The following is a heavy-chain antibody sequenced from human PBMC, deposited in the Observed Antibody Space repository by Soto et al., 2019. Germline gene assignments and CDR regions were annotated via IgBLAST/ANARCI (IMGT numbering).Heavy chain of an antibody. V-gene: IGHV4-61*05. D-gene: IGHD3-10*01. CDR3: ARHPPFRRVYYYMDV. CDR1: GGSISSSSYC. Sequence: SETLSLTCTVSGGSISSSSYCWSWIRQPPGKGLEWIGYIYYSGSTNYNPSLKSRVTISVDTSKNQFSLKLSSVTAADTAVYYCARHPPFRRVYYYMDVWGKGTTVTVSS. CDR2: IYYSGST. J-gene: IGHJ6*03.